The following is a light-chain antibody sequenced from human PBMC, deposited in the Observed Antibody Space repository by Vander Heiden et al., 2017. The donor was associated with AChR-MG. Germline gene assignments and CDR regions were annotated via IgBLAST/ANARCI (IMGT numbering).Light chain of an antibody. CDR3: QAWDSSVV. J-gene: IGLJ2*01. Sequence: SYELTQPPSVSVSPGQTASVTCSGDSVGDKYAYWYQQKPGQSPVLVIYQDSKRPSGIPERFSGSNSGNTATLTISGTQAMDEADYYCQAWDSSVVFGGGTKLNVL. CDR2: QDS. V-gene: IGLV3-1*01. CDR1: SVGDKY.